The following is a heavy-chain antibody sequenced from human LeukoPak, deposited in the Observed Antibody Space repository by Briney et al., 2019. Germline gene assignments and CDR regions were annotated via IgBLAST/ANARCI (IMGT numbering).Heavy chain of an antibody. CDR3: AKDYPPY. V-gene: IGHV3-74*01. CDR1: GFTFSNSW. J-gene: IGHJ4*02. Sequence: PGGSLRLSCAASGFTFSNSWMHWVRQAPGKGLVWVSRINSDGKTTTYADSVKGRFTISRDNADNTLYLQMNSLSAEDMALYYCAKDYPPYLGQGTLVTVSA. CDR2: INSDGKTT.